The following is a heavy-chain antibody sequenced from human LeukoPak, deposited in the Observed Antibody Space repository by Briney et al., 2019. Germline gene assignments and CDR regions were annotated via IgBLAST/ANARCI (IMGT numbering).Heavy chain of an antibody. J-gene: IGHJ4*02. D-gene: IGHD2-15*01. CDR2: ISPYNGNT. CDR1: GYTFTSYG. CDR3: ATESTAGGSCLSLPCLFDY. Sequence: ASVKVSCKASGYTFTSYGISWVRQAPGQGLEWMGWISPYNGNTNHAQKFQGRVTMTTDTSTSTAYMELRSLRSDDTAVYYCATESTAGGSCLSLPCLFDYWGQGTLVTVSS. V-gene: IGHV1-18*01.